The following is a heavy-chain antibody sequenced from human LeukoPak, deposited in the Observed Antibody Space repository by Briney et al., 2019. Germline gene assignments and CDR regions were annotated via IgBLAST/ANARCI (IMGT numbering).Heavy chain of an antibody. CDR1: GFTFSSYW. Sequence: GGSLRLSCAASGFTFSSYWMGWVRQAPGKGLEWVASIKQDGAEKHYVDSVKGRSTISRDNAENSLNLQMNSLRVEDTAVYYCASGSSGRYFLYFEYWGQGALLTVSS. J-gene: IGHJ4*02. V-gene: IGHV3-7*01. CDR3: ASGSSGRYFLYFEY. CDR2: IKQDGAEK. D-gene: IGHD6-19*01.